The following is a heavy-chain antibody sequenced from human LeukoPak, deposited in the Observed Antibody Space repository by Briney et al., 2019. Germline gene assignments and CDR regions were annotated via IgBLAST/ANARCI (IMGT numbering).Heavy chain of an antibody. J-gene: IGHJ4*02. CDR2: IYSSGST. V-gene: IGHV4-4*07. CDR1: GGSISSYY. CDR3: ARSPGDSSGWYPWFDY. D-gene: IGHD6-19*01. Sequence: SETLSLTCTVSGGSISSYYWSWIRQPAGKGLEWIGRIYSSGSTNYNPSLKSRVTVSVDTSKNQFSLKLRSVTAADTAVYYCARSPGDSSGWYPWFDYWGQGTLVTVSS.